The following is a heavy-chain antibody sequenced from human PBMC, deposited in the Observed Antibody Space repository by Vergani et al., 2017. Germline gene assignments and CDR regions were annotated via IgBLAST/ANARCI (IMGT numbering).Heavy chain of an antibody. D-gene: IGHD5-18*01. Sequence: QVQLVQSGAEVKKPGASVKVSCKASGYTFTSYGISWVRQAPGQGLEWMGWISAYNGNTNYAQKLQGRVTMTTDTSKSTAYMELRSLRSDDTAVYYCARDSGYTRGYSSYYYYGMDVWGQGTTVTVSS. CDR3: ARDSGYTRGYSSYYYYGMDV. CDR1: GYTFTSYG. V-gene: IGHV1-18*01. CDR2: ISAYNGNT. J-gene: IGHJ6*02.